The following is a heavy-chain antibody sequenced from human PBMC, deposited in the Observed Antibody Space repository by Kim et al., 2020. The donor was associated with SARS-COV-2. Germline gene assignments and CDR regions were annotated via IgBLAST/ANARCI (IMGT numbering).Heavy chain of an antibody. J-gene: IGHJ5*02. V-gene: IGHV1-3*01. CDR3: ARAQTSGYYVSSWFDP. Sequence: KFQGRVTITRDTSASTAYMELSSLRSEDTAVYYCARAQTSGYYVSSWFDPWGQGTLVTVSS. D-gene: IGHD3-22*01.